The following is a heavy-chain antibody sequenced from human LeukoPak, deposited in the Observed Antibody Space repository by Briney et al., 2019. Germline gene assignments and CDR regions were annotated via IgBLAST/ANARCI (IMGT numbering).Heavy chain of an antibody. CDR1: GFTFSSYD. CDR2: IGIAGDT. Sequence: PGGSLRLSCAASGFTFSSYDMHWVRQVPGKRLEWVSAIGIAGDTYYLDSVKGRFTISREDAKNSLYLQMNSLRAGDTAVYYCARGGDRDYWGQGTLVTVSS. J-gene: IGHJ4*02. V-gene: IGHV3-13*04. CDR3: ARGGDRDY.